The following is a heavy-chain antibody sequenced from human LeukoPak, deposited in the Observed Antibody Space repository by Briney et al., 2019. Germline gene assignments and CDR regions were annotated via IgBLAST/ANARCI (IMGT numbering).Heavy chain of an antibody. Sequence: SETLSLTCAVYGGSFSGYYWSWIRQPPGKGLEWIGYIYYSGSTNYNPSLKSRVTISVDTSKNQFSLKLSSVTAADTAVYYCARDYGGNPAYYYYMDVWGKGTTVTISS. CDR2: IYYSGST. CDR3: ARDYGGNPAYYYYMDV. J-gene: IGHJ6*03. D-gene: IGHD4-23*01. V-gene: IGHV4-59*01. CDR1: GGSFSGYY.